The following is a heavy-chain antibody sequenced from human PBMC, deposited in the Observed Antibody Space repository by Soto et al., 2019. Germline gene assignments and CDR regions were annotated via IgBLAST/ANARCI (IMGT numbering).Heavy chain of an antibody. CDR3: AGEGSTYSWNYVSSGGMLDC. Sequence: QVQLLESGGGVVQTGRSLRLSCAASGFTFSSYAMHWVRQAPGKGLEWVAVISYDGNNKYYADSVKGRCTPSRDNYKKTLCLRMNSMRVEDTAVYFCAGEGSTYSWNYVSSGGMLDCWGQGALVTVSS. D-gene: IGHD1-7*01. J-gene: IGHJ4*02. V-gene: IGHV3-30-3*01. CDR2: ISYDGNNK. CDR1: GFTFSSYA.